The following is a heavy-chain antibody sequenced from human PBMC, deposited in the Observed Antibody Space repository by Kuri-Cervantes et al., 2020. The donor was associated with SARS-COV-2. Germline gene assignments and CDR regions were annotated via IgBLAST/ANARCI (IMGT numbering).Heavy chain of an antibody. CDR2: IRYDGSNK. V-gene: IGHV3-30*02. J-gene: IGHJ4*02. CDR1: GFTFSSYG. CDR3: ADDYGDYRTPFDY. Sequence: GGSLRLSCAASGFTFSSYGMHWVRQAPGKGLEWVAFIRYDGSNKYYADSVKGRFTISRDNSKNTLYLQMNSLRAEDTAVYYCADDYGDYRTPFDYWGQGTLVTVSS. D-gene: IGHD4-17*01.